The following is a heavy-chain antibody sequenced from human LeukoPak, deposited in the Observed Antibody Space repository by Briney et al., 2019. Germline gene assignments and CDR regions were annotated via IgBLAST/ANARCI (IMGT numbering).Heavy chain of an antibody. CDR1: GYSISSGYY. CDR2: IYHSGST. Sequence: SETPSLTCTVSGYSISSGYYWGWIRQPPGKGLEWIGYIYHSGSTYYNPSLKSRVTISVDRSKNQFSLKLSSVTAADTAVYYCASVDTATPGAGWFDPWGQGTLVTVSS. V-gene: IGHV4-38-2*02. J-gene: IGHJ5*02. CDR3: ASVDTATPGAGWFDP. D-gene: IGHD5-18*01.